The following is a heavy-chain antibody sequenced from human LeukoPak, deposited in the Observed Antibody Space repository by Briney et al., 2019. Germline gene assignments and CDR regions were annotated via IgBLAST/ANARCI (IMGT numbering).Heavy chain of an antibody. D-gene: IGHD3-3*01. Sequence: SETLSLTCTVSGGSISSYYWSWIRQPAGKGLEWIGRIYTSGSTNYNPSLKSRVTMSVDTSKNQFSLKLSSVTAADTAVYYCARGSLWSGLTPFDYWGQGTLVTVSS. CDR2: IYTSGST. CDR3: ARGSLWSGLTPFDY. CDR1: GGSISSYY. J-gene: IGHJ4*02. V-gene: IGHV4-4*07.